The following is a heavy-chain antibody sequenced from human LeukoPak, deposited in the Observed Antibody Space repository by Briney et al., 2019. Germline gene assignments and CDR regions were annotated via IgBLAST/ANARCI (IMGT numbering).Heavy chain of an antibody. CDR3: AREEIRSWFDP. Sequence: SETLSLTCTVSGGSISSYYWSWIRQTAGKGLEWIGRLSTSGTTNYNPSLKSRVTMSVDTSKNQFSLKLSSVTAADTAVYYCAREEIRSWFDPWGQGTLVTVSS. J-gene: IGHJ5*02. CDR2: LSTSGTT. V-gene: IGHV4-4*07. D-gene: IGHD5-24*01. CDR1: GGSISSYY.